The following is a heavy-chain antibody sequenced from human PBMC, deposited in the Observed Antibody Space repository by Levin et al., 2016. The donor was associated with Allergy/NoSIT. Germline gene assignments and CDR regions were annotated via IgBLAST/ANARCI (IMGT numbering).Heavy chain of an antibody. V-gene: IGHV1-24*01. Sequence: WVRQAPGQGLEWMGGFDPEDGETIYAQKFQGRVTMTEDTSTDTAYMELSSLRSEDTAVYYCATSWYCTNGVCSLYCYYYGMDVWGQGTTVTVSS. J-gene: IGHJ6*02. CDR3: ATSWYCTNGVCSLYCYYYGMDV. D-gene: IGHD2-8*01. CDR2: FDPEDGET.